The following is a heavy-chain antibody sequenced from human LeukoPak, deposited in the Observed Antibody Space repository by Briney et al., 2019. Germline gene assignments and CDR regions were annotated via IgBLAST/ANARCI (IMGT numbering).Heavy chain of an antibody. Sequence: GESLQISCQGSGYSFTSYWSGWVRQMPGKGLEWMGIIYPGDSNTSNSPSFQGQFTISDDKSISTAYLQWSSLKASDTAMYYCARQTTVTPRYWYFDLWGRGTMVTVSS. J-gene: IGHJ2*01. CDR2: IYPGDSNT. D-gene: IGHD4-17*01. CDR1: GYSFTSYW. V-gene: IGHV5-51*01. CDR3: ARQTTVTPRYWYFDL.